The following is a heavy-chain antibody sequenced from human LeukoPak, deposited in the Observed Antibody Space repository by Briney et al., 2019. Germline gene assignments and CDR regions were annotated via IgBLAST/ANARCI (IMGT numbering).Heavy chain of an antibody. Sequence: SETLSLTCIVSGGSISSSSYYWDWIRQPPGKGLEWIGSIYYVGSTYYNPSLKSRVTISVDTSKNQFSLKLSSVTAADTAVYYCARETRYSSSWYRTRSYFDYWGQGTLVTVSS. CDR2: IYYVGST. CDR1: GGSISSSSYY. D-gene: IGHD6-13*01. CDR3: ARETRYSSSWYRTRSYFDY. J-gene: IGHJ4*02. V-gene: IGHV4-39*02.